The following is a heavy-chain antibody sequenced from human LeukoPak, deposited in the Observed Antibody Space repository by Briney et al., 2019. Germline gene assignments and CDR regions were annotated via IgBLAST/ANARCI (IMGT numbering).Heavy chain of an antibody. V-gene: IGHV3-66*01. CDR1: GSTFNNYV. J-gene: IGHJ4*02. CDR2: ISSGGNT. CDR3: ATGLPMVQGVIFGY. D-gene: IGHD3-10*01. Sequence: GASLRFSCAASGSTFNNYVFSWVRQAPGKALGWVSVISSGGNTYYADSVKGRFTISRDNSMNTLYLQMNSLRAEDTAVYYCATGLPMVQGVIFGYWGQGTLVTVSS.